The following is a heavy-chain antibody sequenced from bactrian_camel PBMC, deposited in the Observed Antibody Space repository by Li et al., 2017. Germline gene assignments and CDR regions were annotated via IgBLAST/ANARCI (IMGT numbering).Heavy chain of an antibody. D-gene: IGHD2*01. J-gene: IGHJ6*01. Sequence: DVQLVESGGGSVQTGGSLRLTCITSGYTYSRYSMGWFRQAPGKEREGVAAIDSGSDRRTTYADFVKGRFAISRDNTKNTLYLQMNSLKPEDTATYICAAGSRYCLTDGAVFGYWGQGTQVTVS. CDR3: AAGSRYCLTDGAVFGY. CDR2: IDSGSDRRT. V-gene: IGHV3S42*01. CDR1: GYTYSRYS.